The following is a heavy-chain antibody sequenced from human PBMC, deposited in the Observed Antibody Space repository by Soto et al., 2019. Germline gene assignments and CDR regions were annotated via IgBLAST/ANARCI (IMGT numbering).Heavy chain of an antibody. CDR1: GYTFTSYG. D-gene: IGHD3-3*01. CDR2: IGAYNGNT. V-gene: IGHV1-18*01. CDR3: ARDQGYYDFWSGYYRPFDP. J-gene: IGHJ5*02. Sequence: ASVKVSCKASGYTFTSYGISWVRQAPGQGLEWMGWIGAYNGNTNYAQKLQGRVTMTTDTSTSTAYMELRSLRSDDTAVYYCARDQGYYDFWSGYYRPFDPWGQGTLVTVSS.